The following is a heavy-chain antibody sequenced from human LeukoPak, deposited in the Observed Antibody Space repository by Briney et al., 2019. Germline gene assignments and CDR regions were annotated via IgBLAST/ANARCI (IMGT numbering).Heavy chain of an antibody. V-gene: IGHV4-39*01. CDR1: GDSSRGDVYY. D-gene: IGHD3-10*01. J-gene: IGHJ4*02. Sequence: SETLSLTCTVSGDSSRGDVYYWGRIRQPPGKGLEWIGNIEYGGSAYYNPSLQSRFTLSVDMSQNQFSLQLSSVTAADTAVYFCARLVHGSASVGDRFDSWGRGTLVTVSS. CDR3: ARLVHGSASVGDRFDS. CDR2: IEYGGSA.